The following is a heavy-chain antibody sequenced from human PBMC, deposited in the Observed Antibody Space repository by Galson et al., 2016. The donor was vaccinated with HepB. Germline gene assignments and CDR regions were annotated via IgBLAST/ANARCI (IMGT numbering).Heavy chain of an antibody. CDR2: IYWDDDK. J-gene: IGHJ6*02. CDR3: AHHPMRNYYGSGMDV. V-gene: IGHV2-5*02. CDR1: GFSLSTSGVG. Sequence: PALVKPTQTLTLTCTFSGFSLSTSGVGVGWIRQPPGKALEWLALIYWDDDKRYSPSLKSRLTITKDTSKNQVVLTMTNMAPVAAARYYCAHHPMRNYYGSGMDVWGQGTTVTVSS. D-gene: IGHD3-10*01.